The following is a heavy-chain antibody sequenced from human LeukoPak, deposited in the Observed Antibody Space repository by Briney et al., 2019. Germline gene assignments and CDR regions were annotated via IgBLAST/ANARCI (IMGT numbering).Heavy chain of an antibody. CDR1: GFTVSSNY. V-gene: IGHV3-23*01. D-gene: IGHD6-6*01. CDR3: AKGLISSSSIKDAFDI. J-gene: IGHJ3*02. Sequence: GGSLRLSCAAFGFTVSSNYMSWVRQAPGKGLEWVSGVSATGGSTYYADSVKGRFTISRDNSKNTLYLQMNSLRAEDTAVHYCAKGLISSSSIKDAFDIWGQGTMVTVSS. CDR2: VSATGGST.